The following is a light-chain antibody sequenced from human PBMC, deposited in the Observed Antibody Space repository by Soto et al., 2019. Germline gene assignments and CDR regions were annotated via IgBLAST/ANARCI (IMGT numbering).Light chain of an antibody. Sequence: HCVRTQPPSVSSAALDGRPIISTRSSSNIGAGYDVHWYQQLPGTAPKLLIYDNNNRPSGVPDRFSGSKSGTSASLAITGLQAEDEADYYCQSYDRSLSGSRVFGTGTKVTVL. CDR3: QSYDRSLSGSRV. CDR2: DNN. V-gene: IGLV1-40*01. J-gene: IGLJ1*01. CDR1: SSNIGAGYD.